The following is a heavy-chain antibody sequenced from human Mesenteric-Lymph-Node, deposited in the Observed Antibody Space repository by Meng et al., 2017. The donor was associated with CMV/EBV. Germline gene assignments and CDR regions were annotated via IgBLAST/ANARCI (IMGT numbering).Heavy chain of an antibody. CDR3: SKDRYNWNLQEYYFDY. V-gene: IGHV3-33*06. D-gene: IGHD1-20*01. CDR1: RFTFSNYG. J-gene: IGHJ4*02. Sequence: SLTLSCAASRFTFSNYGMHWVRQAPGKVLEWVAVIWYDGSKKYYADSVKGRFTISRDNSKNTLYLQMNSLRAEDTALLYCSKDRYNWNLQEYYFDYWGQGTLVTVSS. CDR2: IWYDGSKK.